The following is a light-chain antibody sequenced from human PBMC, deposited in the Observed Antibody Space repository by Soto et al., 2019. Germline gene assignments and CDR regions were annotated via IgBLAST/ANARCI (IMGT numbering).Light chain of an antibody. Sequence: QSVLTQPPSASGAPGQTVTISCSGSSSNIGKNTVNWYQQLPGTAPKLLIYSNTQRPLGVPVRFSGSKSGTSASLAISGLQSEYEADYYCAAWDDSLYVFGSGPKLTVL. CDR2: SNT. CDR3: AAWDDSLYV. J-gene: IGLJ1*01. CDR1: SSNIGKNT. V-gene: IGLV1-44*01.